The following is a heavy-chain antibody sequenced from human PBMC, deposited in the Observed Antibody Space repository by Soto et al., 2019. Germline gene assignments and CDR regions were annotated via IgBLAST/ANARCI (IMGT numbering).Heavy chain of an antibody. CDR1: GFTFSSYA. D-gene: IGHD3-3*01. CDR3: AKDYDFWSGYYAHGSYFDY. Sequence: AGGSLRLSCAASGFTFSSYAMSWVRQAPGKGLEWVSAISGSGGSTYYADSVKGRFTISRDNSKNTLYLQMNSLRAEDTAVYYCAKDYDFWSGYYAHGSYFDYWGQGTLVTVSS. V-gene: IGHV3-23*01. J-gene: IGHJ4*02. CDR2: ISGSGGST.